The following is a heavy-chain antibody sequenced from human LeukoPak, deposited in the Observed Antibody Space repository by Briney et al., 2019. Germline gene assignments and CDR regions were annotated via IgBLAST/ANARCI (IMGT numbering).Heavy chain of an antibody. CDR1: GFTLSSYW. J-gene: IGHJ6*04. CDR2: IKQVGREK. Sequence: GGSLRLSCPAPGFTLSSYWRSWVRQAPGKGLELVANIKQVGREKYDVDSVKGRFTISRDNVKNSLYLQMNSLRVEDTAVNYCAREDTAMVYYYYYGMDVWGKGTTVTVSS. D-gene: IGHD5-18*01. CDR3: AREDTAMVYYYYYGMDV. V-gene: IGHV3-7*03.